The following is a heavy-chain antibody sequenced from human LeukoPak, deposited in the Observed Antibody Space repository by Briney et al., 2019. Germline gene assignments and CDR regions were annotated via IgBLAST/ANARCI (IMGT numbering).Heavy chain of an antibody. CDR3: AAGRDILTGYPPTDY. CDR2: IIPIFGTA. J-gene: IGHJ4*02. D-gene: IGHD3-9*01. V-gene: IGHV1-69*13. CDR1: GYTFTSYY. Sequence: ASVKVSCKASGYTFTSYYMHWVRQAPGQGLEWMGGIIPIFGTANYAQKFQGRVTITADESTSTAYMELRSLRSDDTAVYYCAAGRDILTGYPPTDYWGQGTLVTVSS.